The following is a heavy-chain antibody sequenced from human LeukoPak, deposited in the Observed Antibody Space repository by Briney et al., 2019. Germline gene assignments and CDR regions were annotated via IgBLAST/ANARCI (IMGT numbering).Heavy chain of an antibody. D-gene: IGHD6-13*01. V-gene: IGHV4-34*01. Sequence: SETLSLTCAVYGGSFSGYYWSWIRQPPGKGLEWIGEINHSGSTNYNPSLKSRVTISVDTSKNQFSLKLSSVTAADTAVYYCAGALAAAGKAEYFQHWGQGTLVTVSS. CDR1: GGSFSGYY. CDR2: INHSGST. J-gene: IGHJ1*01. CDR3: AGALAAAGKAEYFQH.